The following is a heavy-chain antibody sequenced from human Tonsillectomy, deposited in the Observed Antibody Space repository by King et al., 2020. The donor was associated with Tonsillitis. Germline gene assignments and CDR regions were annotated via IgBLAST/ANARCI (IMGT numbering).Heavy chain of an antibody. V-gene: IGHV5-51*01. J-gene: IGHJ4*02. CDR1: GYRFTSYW. CDR3: ARLVGVGATGDY. D-gene: IGHD1-26*01. Sequence: EQQLVQSGAEVKKPGESLKISCKGSGYRFTSYWIGGVRQMPGKGLGWMGIIYLGDSDIRYSPSFQGQVTISAEQSISTAYLQWSSLKASDTAMYYCARLVGVGATGDYWGQGTLVTVSS. CDR2: IYLGDSDI.